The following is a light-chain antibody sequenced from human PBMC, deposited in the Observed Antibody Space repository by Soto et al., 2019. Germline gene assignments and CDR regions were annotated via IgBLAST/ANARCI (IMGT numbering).Light chain of an antibody. CDR3: QQLNAYPIT. V-gene: IGKV1-9*01. J-gene: IGKJ5*01. Sequence: IQLTQSPSSLSASVGDRVTLTCRASQGISPYLAWYQQNPGKAPKLLIYAASTLQSGVPSRFSGSGSGTDFTLTIDSLQPEDLATYYCQQLNAYPITLCQGTPLEIK. CDR2: AAS. CDR1: QGISPY.